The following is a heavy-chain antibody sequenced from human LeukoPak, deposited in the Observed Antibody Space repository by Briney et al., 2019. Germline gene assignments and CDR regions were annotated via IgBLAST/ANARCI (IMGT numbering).Heavy chain of an antibody. V-gene: IGHV3-23*01. CDR3: ARVPSQWEPYYFDY. Sequence: GGSLRLSCAASGFTFSSYAMSWVRQAPGKGLEWVSAISGSGGSTYYADSVKGRFTISRDNPKNTLYLQMNSLRAEDTAVYYCARVPSQWEPYYFDYWGQGTLVTVSS. CDR1: GFTFSSYA. CDR2: ISGSGGST. J-gene: IGHJ4*02. D-gene: IGHD1-26*01.